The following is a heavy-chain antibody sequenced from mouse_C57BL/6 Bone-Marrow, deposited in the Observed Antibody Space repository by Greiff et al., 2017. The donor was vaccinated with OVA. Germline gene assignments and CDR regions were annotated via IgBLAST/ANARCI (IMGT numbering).Heavy chain of an antibody. Sequence: VHVKQSGPVLVKPGASVKMSCKASGYTFTDYYMNWVKQSHGKSLEWIGVINPYNGGTSYNQKFKGKATLTVDKSSSTAYMELNSLTSEDSAVYYCARDYYGSGDWGQGTTLTVSS. CDR3: ARDYYGSGD. V-gene: IGHV1-19*01. CDR2: INPYNGGT. D-gene: IGHD1-1*01. J-gene: IGHJ2*01. CDR1: GYTFTDYY.